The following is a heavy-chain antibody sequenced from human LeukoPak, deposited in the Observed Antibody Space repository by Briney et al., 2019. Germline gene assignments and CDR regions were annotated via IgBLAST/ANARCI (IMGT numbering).Heavy chain of an antibody. Sequence: GGSLRLSCVASGFTFSSYAMPWVRQAPGKGLEWVAVISYDGSNKYYADSVKGRFTISRDNSKNTLYLQMNSLRAEDTAVYYCASGSYYEAPFCGYWGQGTLVTVSS. D-gene: IGHD1-26*01. J-gene: IGHJ4*02. CDR3: ASGSYYEAPFCGY. V-gene: IGHV3-30-3*01. CDR1: GFTFSSYA. CDR2: ISYDGSNK.